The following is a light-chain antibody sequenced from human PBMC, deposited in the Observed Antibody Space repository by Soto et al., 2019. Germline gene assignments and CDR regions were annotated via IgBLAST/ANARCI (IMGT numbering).Light chain of an antibody. J-gene: IGKJ5*01. CDR3: QQYNSYPLT. CDR1: QSISSL. CDR2: KAS. V-gene: IGKV1-5*03. Sequence: DIQMTQSPSTLSASVGDRVTITCRASQSISSLLAWYQQKPGRAPTLLIYKASTLDSVVPSRFSGSESGTEFSLTISSLQPDDSATDYCQQYNSYPLTFGQGTRVEI.